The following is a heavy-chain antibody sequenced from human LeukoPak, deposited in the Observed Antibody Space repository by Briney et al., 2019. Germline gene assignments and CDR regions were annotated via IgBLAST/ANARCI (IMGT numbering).Heavy chain of an antibody. J-gene: IGHJ4*02. CDR2: TYYRSKWNF. CDR1: GDSVSSNSAT. D-gene: IGHD1-1*01. CDR3: ARDGETGNEFLDF. Sequence: PSQTLSLTCAISGDSVSSNSATWNWIRQSPSRGLEWLGRTYYRSKWNFDYAVSLKGRININPDTSKNQFSLHLNSVTPEDTAMYYCARDGETGNEFLDFWGQGTLVTVSS. V-gene: IGHV6-1*01.